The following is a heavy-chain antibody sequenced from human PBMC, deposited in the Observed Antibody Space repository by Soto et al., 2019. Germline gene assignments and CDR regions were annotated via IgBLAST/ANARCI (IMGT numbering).Heavy chain of an antibody. J-gene: IGHJ4*02. CDR1: GFSFSSYA. Sequence: GGSLRLSCAASGFSFSSYAMSWVRQAPGKGLEWVSGISGGGDSTYYADSVQGRFTISRDNSRNTVFLHMSSLRPEDSGIYYCAKDPYSFGRGGYYTDCWRKVALVTVSS. CDR2: ISGGGDST. V-gene: IGHV3-23*01. CDR3: AKDPYSFGRGGYYTDC. D-gene: IGHD2-21*01.